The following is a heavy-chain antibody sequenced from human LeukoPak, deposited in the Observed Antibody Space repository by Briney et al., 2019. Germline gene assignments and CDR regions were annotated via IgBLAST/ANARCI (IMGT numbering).Heavy chain of an antibody. Sequence: GSLRLSCAASGFTFSDYYMSWIRQAPGKGLEWVSYISSSGSTIYYADSVKGRFTISRDNSKNTLYLQMNSLRAEDTAVYYCAKRPYYYDSSGYYYLFDYWGQGTLVTVSS. CDR1: GFTFSDYY. J-gene: IGHJ4*02. D-gene: IGHD3-22*01. CDR3: AKRPYYYDSSGYYYLFDY. CDR2: ISSSGSTI. V-gene: IGHV3-11*01.